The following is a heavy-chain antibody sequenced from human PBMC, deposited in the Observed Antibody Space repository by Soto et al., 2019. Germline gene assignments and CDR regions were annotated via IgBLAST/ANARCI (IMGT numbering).Heavy chain of an antibody. V-gene: IGHV1-18*01. J-gene: IGHJ4*02. Sequence: GASVKVSCKASGYTFTSYGISWVRQAPGQGLEWMGWISAYNGNTNYAQKLQGRVTMTTDTSTSTAYMELRSLRSDDTAVYYCARDADIVVVTALHYWGQGTLVTVSS. D-gene: IGHD2-21*02. CDR1: GYTFTSYG. CDR2: ISAYNGNT. CDR3: ARDADIVVVTALHY.